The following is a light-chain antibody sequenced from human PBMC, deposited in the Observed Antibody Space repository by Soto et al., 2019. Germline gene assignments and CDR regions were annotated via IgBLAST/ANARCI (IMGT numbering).Light chain of an antibody. CDR1: NSDVGAYTF. CDR2: AVS. J-gene: IGLJ3*02. V-gene: IGLV2-11*01. CDR3: FSYTASDMWV. Sequence: QSALTQPRSVSGSPGQSVTISCTGTNSDVGAYTFVSWYQRLPGKAPKLIISAVSYRPSGVPDRFSGSKSGNTASLTISGLQAEDEADYYCFSYTASDMWVFGGGTKLTVL.